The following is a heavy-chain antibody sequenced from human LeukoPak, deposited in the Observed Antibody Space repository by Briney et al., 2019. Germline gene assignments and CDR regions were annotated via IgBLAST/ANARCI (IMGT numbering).Heavy chain of an antibody. D-gene: IGHD1-26*01. CDR3: AKGSRMVGVPDRNYNYYMAV. Sequence: GGSLRLSCAASGFTFRDYGMHWVRQAPGKGLEWVAVIWYGGSNKYYADSVKGRFTIFRDSSNDTPFLQMSSLRLEDTAVYYCAKGSRMVGVPDRNYNYYMAVWGKGTTVTVSS. CDR2: IWYGGSNK. J-gene: IGHJ6*03. V-gene: IGHV3-30*02. CDR1: GFTFRDYG.